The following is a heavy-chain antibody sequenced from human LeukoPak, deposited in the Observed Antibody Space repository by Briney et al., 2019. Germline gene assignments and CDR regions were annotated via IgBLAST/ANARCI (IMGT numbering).Heavy chain of an antibody. CDR2: IKQDGSEK. CDR3: ARDEYYYGSGGGMDV. V-gene: IGHV3-7*01. J-gene: IGHJ6*02. Sequence: GGSLRLSCAASGFTFSSYWMSWVRQAPGKGLEWVANIKQDGSEKYYVDSVKGRFTISRDNAKNSLYLQMNSLRAEDTAVYYCARDEYYYGSGGGMDVWGQGTTVTVSS. D-gene: IGHD3-10*01. CDR1: GFTFSSYW.